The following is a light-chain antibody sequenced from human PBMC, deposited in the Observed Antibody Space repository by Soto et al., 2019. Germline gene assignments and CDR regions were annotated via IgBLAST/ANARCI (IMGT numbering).Light chain of an antibody. V-gene: IGKV1-5*01. Sequence: DIQMTQSPSTLSESVEDRVTITCRASQSIVRWLAWYQQKPGKAPNLLIYDASTLKSGVPSRFSGSGSGTEFTLTISSLQPDDFATYYCQQYDTYPWTFGQGTKVEIK. CDR2: DAS. CDR3: QQYDTYPWT. J-gene: IGKJ1*01. CDR1: QSIVRW.